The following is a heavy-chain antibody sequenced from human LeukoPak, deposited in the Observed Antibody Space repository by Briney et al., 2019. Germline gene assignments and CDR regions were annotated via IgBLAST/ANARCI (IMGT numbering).Heavy chain of an antibody. Sequence: GGSLRLSCAASGFTFSSYAMHWVRQAPGKGLEWVAVISYDGSNKYYADSVKGRFTISRDISKNTLYLQMNSLRAEDTAVYYCARAKPKNMVRGLIMRRESRYYFDYWGQGTLVTVSS. CDR3: ARAKPKNMVRGLIMRRESRYYFDY. CDR2: ISYDGSNK. J-gene: IGHJ4*02. D-gene: IGHD3-10*01. V-gene: IGHV3-30*04. CDR1: GFTFSSYA.